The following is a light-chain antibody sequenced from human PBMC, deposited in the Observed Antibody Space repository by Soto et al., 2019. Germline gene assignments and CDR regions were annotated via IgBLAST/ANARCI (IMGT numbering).Light chain of an antibody. Sequence: QSALTQPPSASGSPGQSVTISCTGTSSDVGAYKYVSWYQQYPGKAPKLMIYEVSKRPSGVPDRFSGSKSRNTASLAVSGLQAEDEADYYCTSYVGSNIWVFGGGTKLTVL. CDR1: SSDVGAYKY. J-gene: IGLJ3*02. V-gene: IGLV2-8*01. CDR2: EVS. CDR3: TSYVGSNIWV.